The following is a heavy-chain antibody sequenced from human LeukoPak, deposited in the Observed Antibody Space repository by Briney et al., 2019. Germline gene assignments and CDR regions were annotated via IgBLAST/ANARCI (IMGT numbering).Heavy chain of an antibody. CDR1: GFMFSSYS. D-gene: IGHD1-26*01. J-gene: IGHJ4*02. V-gene: IGHV3-21*06. CDR3: TRSRVGAPYDY. CDR2: ISSSSDYI. Sequence: GGSLRLSCAASGFMFSSYSMNWVRQAPGKGLEWVSSISSSSDYIPYAGSVKGRFTISRDNAKNSLYLQMNSLRAEDTAMYYCTRSRVGAPYDYWGQGTLVTVPS.